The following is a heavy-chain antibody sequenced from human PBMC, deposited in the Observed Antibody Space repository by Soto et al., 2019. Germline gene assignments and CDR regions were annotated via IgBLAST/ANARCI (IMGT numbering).Heavy chain of an antibody. Sequence: QITLKESGPSLVKPTQTLTLTCTFSGFSLTTTGVGVVWIRQPPGKALEWPALIYWDDDKHYSPSLRSRLTVTKETTKHQVFLTVTNVDPADTGTYFCAHVGGLEKGLYRLDHWGQGTLVTVSS. CDR2: IYWDDDK. J-gene: IGHJ4*02. CDR3: AHVGGLEKGLYRLDH. D-gene: IGHD3-16*01. CDR1: GFSLTTTGVG. V-gene: IGHV2-5*02.